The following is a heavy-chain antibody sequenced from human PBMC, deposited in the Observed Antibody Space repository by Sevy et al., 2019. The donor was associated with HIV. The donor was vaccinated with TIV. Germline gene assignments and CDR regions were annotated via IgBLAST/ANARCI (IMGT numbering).Heavy chain of an antibody. V-gene: IGHV3-23*01. CDR3: AKGYGSGSPPDY. CDR1: GFIFNSYA. CDR2: ISGSGGST. Sequence: GGSLRLSCAASGFIFNSYAMSWVRQGPGKGLEWVSTISGSGGSTYYPDSMKGRFTISRDNFKNTLYLEINSLTADDTAVYYCAKGYGSGSPPDYWGQGTLVTVS. D-gene: IGHD3-10*01. J-gene: IGHJ4*02.